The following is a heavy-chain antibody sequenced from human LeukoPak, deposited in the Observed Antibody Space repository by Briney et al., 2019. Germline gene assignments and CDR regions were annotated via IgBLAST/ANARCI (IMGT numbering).Heavy chain of an antibody. CDR2: IYTSGST. CDR3: ASNYYDKGYMDV. Sequence: SETLSLTCTVSGGSISSYYWSWIRQPGGKGLEWIGRIYTSGSTNYNPSLKSRVTMSVDTSKNQFSLKLSSVTAADTAVYYCASNYYDKGYMDVWGKGTTVTVSS. V-gene: IGHV4-4*07. D-gene: IGHD3-22*01. CDR1: GGSISSYY. J-gene: IGHJ6*03.